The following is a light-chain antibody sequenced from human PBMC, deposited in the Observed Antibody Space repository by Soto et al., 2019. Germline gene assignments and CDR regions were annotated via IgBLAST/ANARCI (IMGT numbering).Light chain of an antibody. Sequence: DIQMTQSPSTLSASVGDRVTITCRASQSIRNWLAWYQQQPGKAPKLLIYRASSLQSGVPSRFSGSKSGTEFSLTISSLQPEDVATYYCQHYDDYLWTFGQGTKVDIK. J-gene: IGKJ1*01. CDR1: QSIRNW. V-gene: IGKV1-5*03. CDR3: QHYDDYLWT. CDR2: RAS.